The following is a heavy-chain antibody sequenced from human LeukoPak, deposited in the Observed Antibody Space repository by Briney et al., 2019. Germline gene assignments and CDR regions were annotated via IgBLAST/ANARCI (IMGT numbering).Heavy chain of an antibody. J-gene: IGHJ4*02. Sequence: SETLSLTCAVYGGSFSGYYWSWIRQHPGKGLEWIGYIYYSGSTYYNPSLKSRVTISVDTSKNQFSLKLSSVTAADTAVYYCARDMGRSGYYGYWGQGTLVTVSS. CDR1: GGSFSGYY. D-gene: IGHD3-22*01. CDR2: IYYSGST. CDR3: ARDMGRSGYYGY. V-gene: IGHV4-31*11.